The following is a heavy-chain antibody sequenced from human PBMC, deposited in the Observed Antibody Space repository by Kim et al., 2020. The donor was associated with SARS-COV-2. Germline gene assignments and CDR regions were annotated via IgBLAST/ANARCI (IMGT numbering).Heavy chain of an antibody. Sequence: GGSLRLSCATSGFTFSAYDMNWVSQAPGKGLEWLSFITKSSTTIYYADSVEGRFTISRDNAKNSLFLQMNSLRDEDTALYYCVRDRMGGAFDMWGQGTVVTVSS. CDR3: VRDRMGGAFDM. D-gene: IGHD3-16*01. CDR2: ITKSSTTI. CDR1: GFTFSAYD. J-gene: IGHJ3*02. V-gene: IGHV3-48*02.